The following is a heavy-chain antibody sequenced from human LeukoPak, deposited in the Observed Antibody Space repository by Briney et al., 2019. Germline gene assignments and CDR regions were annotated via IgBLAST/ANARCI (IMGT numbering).Heavy chain of an antibody. V-gene: IGHV3-30*18. CDR2: ISYDGGKK. CDR1: GFTFSSHD. CDR3: AKDGAWLRFDD. D-gene: IGHD5-12*01. J-gene: IGHJ4*02. Sequence: GGSLRLSCAASGFTFSSHDMHWVRQAPGKGLEWVAIISYDGGKKDYADSVKGRFTISRDNSKNTLYLQMNNLRAEDTAVYYCAKDGAWLRFDDWGQGILVTVSS.